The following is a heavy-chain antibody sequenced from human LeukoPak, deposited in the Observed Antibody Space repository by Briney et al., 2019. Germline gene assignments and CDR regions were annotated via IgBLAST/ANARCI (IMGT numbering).Heavy chain of an antibody. CDR1: GYTFTSYG. Sequence: ASVKVSCKASGYTFTSYGISWVRQAPGQGLEWMGWISAYNGNTNYAQKLQGRVTMTTDTSTSTAYMELRSLRSDDTAVYYCARDTLYYDGSGPPTRTGMDVWGQGTTVTVSS. CDR2: ISAYNGNT. D-gene: IGHD3-22*01. V-gene: IGHV1-18*01. CDR3: ARDTLYYDGSGPPTRTGMDV. J-gene: IGHJ6*02.